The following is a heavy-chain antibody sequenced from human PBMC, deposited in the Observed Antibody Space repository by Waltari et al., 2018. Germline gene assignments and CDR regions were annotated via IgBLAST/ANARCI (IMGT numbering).Heavy chain of an antibody. V-gene: IGHV4-34*01. CDR1: GGSFSGYY. Sequence: QVQLQQWGAGLLKPSETLSLTCAVYGGSFSGYYWSWTRQPPGTGLEWIGEITQSGNTKQNPSLKSRVTITVNTSKNQFSPEVSLVAAADTAVYYWARGRGGRSSSNKPTNAQNHYHQMDVWGKGTTVTVS. CDR2: ITQSGNT. CDR3: ARGRGGRSSSNKPTNAQNHYHQMDV. J-gene: IGHJ6*03. D-gene: IGHD6-6*01.